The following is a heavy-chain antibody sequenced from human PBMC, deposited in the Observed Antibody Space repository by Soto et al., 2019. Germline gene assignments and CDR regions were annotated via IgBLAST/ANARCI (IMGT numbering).Heavy chain of an antibody. J-gene: IGHJ4*02. V-gene: IGHV1-69*02. CDR3: AASYGSGYRAFDY. CDR1: GDTFSFYT. CDR2: INPIVSMS. Sequence: SVKVSCKASGDTFSFYTINWVRQAPGLGLEWVGRINPIVSMSNYAQKFQGRVSMTADKSTSTAYMELRSLRSDDTAMYFCAASYGSGYRAFDYWGQGALVTVSS. D-gene: IGHD3-10*01.